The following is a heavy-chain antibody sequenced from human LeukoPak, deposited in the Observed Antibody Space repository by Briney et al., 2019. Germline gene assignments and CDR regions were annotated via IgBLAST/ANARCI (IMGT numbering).Heavy chain of an antibody. J-gene: IGHJ4*02. CDR3: ARDRGYSSGWYSGYFDY. D-gene: IGHD6-19*01. V-gene: IGHV4-38-2*02. CDR1: GYSISSGYY. Sequence: PSETLSLTCTVSGYSISSGYYWGWTRQPPGKGLEWIGSIYHSGSTYYNPSLKSRVTISIDTSKSQFSLKLSSVTAADTAVYYCARDRGYSSGWYSGYFDYWGQGTLVTVSS. CDR2: IYHSGST.